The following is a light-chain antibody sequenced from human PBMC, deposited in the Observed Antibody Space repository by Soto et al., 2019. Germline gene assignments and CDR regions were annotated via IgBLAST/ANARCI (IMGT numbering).Light chain of an antibody. CDR1: SSDVGGYNY. V-gene: IGLV2-14*01. Sequence: QSALTQPASVSGSPGQSITISCTGTSSDVGGYNYVSWYQQHPGKAPKLVIYDVSNRPSGVSNRFSGSKSGNTASLTISGLQAEDEADYYCNSYTSSSTYVFGTGTK. CDR3: NSYTSSSTYV. J-gene: IGLJ1*01. CDR2: DVS.